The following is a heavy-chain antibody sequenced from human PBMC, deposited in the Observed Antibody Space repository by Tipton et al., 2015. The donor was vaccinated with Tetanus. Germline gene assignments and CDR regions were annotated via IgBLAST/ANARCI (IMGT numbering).Heavy chain of an antibody. CDR2: IYYSGIP. J-gene: IGHJ4*02. CDR3: VRLVEMTTCFDF. V-gene: IGHV4-39*01. CDR1: GGSISSSDYY. D-gene: IGHD5-24*01. Sequence: TLSLTCTLSGGSISSSDYYWSWVRQPPGEGLAWIGSIYYSGIPYYNPSLKSRVTISVDTSKDQFSLKLSSVTAADTAMYYCVRLVEMTTCFDFWGQGTLCTVSS.